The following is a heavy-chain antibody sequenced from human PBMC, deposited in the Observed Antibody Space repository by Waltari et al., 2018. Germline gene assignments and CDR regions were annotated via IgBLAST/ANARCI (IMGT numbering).Heavy chain of an antibody. V-gene: IGHV4-38-2*01. Sequence: QVQLQESGPGLVKPSETLSLTCAVSGYSISSAFYWGWIRQTPGKGLEWIGSIYHSGTTYYNPSLKSRVTISVDTSKNQFSLKLTSVTAADTAVYYCARHWSGTIFGVVPPDYWGQGTLVTVSS. CDR1: GYSISSAFY. CDR3: ARHWSGTIFGVVPPDY. D-gene: IGHD3-3*01. J-gene: IGHJ4*02. CDR2: IYHSGTT.